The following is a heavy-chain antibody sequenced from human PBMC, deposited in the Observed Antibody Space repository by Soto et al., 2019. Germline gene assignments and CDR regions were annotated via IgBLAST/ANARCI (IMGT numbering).Heavy chain of an antibody. J-gene: IGHJ3*02. CDR3: AKDRSPHCSTTSCYWAVDVFDI. D-gene: IGHD2-2*01. CDR1: GFTFSSYA. CDR2: ISGSGGST. V-gene: IGHV3-23*01. Sequence: PGGSLRVSCAASGFTFSSYAVSWVRQAPGKGLEWVSSISGSGGSTYYADSVKGRFTISRDNSKNTLYPQMNSLRAEDTAVYYCAKDRSPHCSTTSCYWAVDVFDIWGQGTMVT.